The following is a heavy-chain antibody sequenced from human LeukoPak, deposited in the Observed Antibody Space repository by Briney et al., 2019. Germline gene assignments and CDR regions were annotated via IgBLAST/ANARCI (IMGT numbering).Heavy chain of an antibody. D-gene: IGHD6-19*01. CDR1: GFTFSTYT. Sequence: GGSLRLSCAASGFTFSTYTMSWVRQAPGKGLEWVSAISESGGSTYYADSVKGRFTISRDNSKSTLYLQMNSLRAEDTATYYCAKAYSSGMYEDDYDYWGQGTLVTVSS. J-gene: IGHJ4*02. CDR2: ISESGGST. CDR3: AKAYSSGMYEDDYDY. V-gene: IGHV3-23*01.